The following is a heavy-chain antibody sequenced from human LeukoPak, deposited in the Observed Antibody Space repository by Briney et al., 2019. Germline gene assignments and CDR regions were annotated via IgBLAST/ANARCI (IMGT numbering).Heavy chain of an antibody. Sequence: GASAKVSGKASGYTFSDYYIHWVRQAPGQGLEWMGWTNPKSGGTNYAQKFQGRVTMTRDTSITTAYMELSRLRSDDTAVYYCTRELGCSGGSCYPDYWGQGTLVTVSS. D-gene: IGHD2-15*01. CDR3: TRELGCSGGSCYPDY. V-gene: IGHV1-2*02. CDR2: TNPKSGGT. J-gene: IGHJ4*02. CDR1: GYTFSDYY.